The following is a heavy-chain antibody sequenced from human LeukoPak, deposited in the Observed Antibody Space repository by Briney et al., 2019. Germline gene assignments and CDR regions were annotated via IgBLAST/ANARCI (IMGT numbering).Heavy chain of an antibody. D-gene: IGHD4-17*01. CDR2: IKSKTDGGTT. CDR3: TTALEPYGDPQGNWFDP. J-gene: IGHJ5*02. Sequence: GGSLRLSCAASGFTFSNAWMSWVRQAPGKGLEWVGRIKSKTDGGTTDYAAPVKGRFTISRDDSKNTLYLQMNSLKTEDTAVYYCTTALEPYGDPQGNWFDPWGQGTLVTVSS. CDR1: GFTFSNAW. V-gene: IGHV3-15*01.